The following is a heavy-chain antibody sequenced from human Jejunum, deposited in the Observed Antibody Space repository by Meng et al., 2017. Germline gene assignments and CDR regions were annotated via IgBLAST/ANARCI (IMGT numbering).Heavy chain of an antibody. Sequence: GGSLRLSCAASGFTFSGSTMHWVRQASGKGLEWVGHIRTKTNSYATAYVASVKGRFTISRDDSQNTAFLQMDSLKTEDTAVYYCTRQTALDGGVDYWGQGTLVTVSS. CDR3: TRQTALDGGVDY. CDR2: IRTKTNSYAT. V-gene: IGHV3-73*01. CDR1: GFTFSGST. D-gene: IGHD3-10*01. J-gene: IGHJ4*02.